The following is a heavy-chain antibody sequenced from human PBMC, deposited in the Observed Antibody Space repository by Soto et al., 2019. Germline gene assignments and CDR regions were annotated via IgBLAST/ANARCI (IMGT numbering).Heavy chain of an antibody. CDR3: ARDRTDYYDSSGQLKDY. CDR1: GYTFTSYG. J-gene: IGHJ4*02. D-gene: IGHD3-22*01. Sequence: GASVKVSCKASGYTFTSYGISWVRQAPGQGLEWMGWISAYNGNTNYAQKLQGRVTMTTDTSTSTAYMELRSLRSDDTTVYYCARDRTDYYDSSGQLKDYWGQGTLVTVYS. V-gene: IGHV1-18*01. CDR2: ISAYNGNT.